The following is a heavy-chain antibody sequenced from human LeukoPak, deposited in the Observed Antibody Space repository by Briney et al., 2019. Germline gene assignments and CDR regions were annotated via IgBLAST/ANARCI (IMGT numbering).Heavy chain of an antibody. D-gene: IGHD3-3*01. Sequence: WVRQPPGKGLEWIGYIYYSGSTYYNPSLKSRVTISVDTSKNQFSLKLSSVTAADTAVYYCAREFRSVGFFSHGAFDIWGQGTMVTVSS. J-gene: IGHJ3*02. V-gene: IGHV4-30-4*01. CDR2: IYYSGST. CDR3: AREFRSVGFFSHGAFDI.